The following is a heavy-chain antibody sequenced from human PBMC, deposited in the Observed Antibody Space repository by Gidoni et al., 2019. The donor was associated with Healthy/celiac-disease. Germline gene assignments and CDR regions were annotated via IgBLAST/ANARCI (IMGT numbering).Heavy chain of an antibody. Sequence: QVQLVQSGAEVKKPGASVKVSCKASGYTFTSYYMHWVRQAPGQGLEWMGIINPSGGSTSYAQKFQGRVTMTRDTSTSTVYMELSSLRSEDTAVYYCARSTLLWSGYSGWFDPWGQGTLVTVSS. D-gene: IGHD3-3*01. CDR2: INPSGGST. J-gene: IGHJ5*02. CDR3: ARSTLLWSGYSGWFDP. CDR1: GYTFTSYY. V-gene: IGHV1-46*01.